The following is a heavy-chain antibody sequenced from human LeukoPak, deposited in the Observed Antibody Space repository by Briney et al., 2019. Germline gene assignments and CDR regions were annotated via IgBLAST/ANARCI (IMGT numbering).Heavy chain of an antibody. J-gene: IGHJ4*02. CDR1: GYSISSGYY. Sequence: SETLSLTCTVSGYSISSGYYWGWIRQPPGKGLEWIGSIYHSGSTYYNPSLKSRVTISVDTSKNQFSLKLSSVTAADTAVYYCARGYGYSSSWYDYWGQGTLVTVSS. V-gene: IGHV4-38-2*02. CDR3: ARGYGYSSSWYDY. D-gene: IGHD6-13*01. CDR2: IYHSGST.